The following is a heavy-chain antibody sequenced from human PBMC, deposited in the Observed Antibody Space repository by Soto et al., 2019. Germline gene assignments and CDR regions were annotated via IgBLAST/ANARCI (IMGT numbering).Heavy chain of an antibody. CDR1: GDSINSDKYY. CDR2: IYYRGNT. CDR3: ARLEGLATISYYFDC. J-gene: IGHJ4*02. D-gene: IGHD3-9*01. V-gene: IGHV4-39*01. Sequence: QLQLQESGPGLVKPSETLSLTCSVSGDSINSDKYYWGWIRQPPGKGLEWIGSIYYRGNTYYNPSLRTRVTISLDKSKGKFSRKVNSVTAADSAVYFCARLEGLATISYYFDCWGQGALVTVSS.